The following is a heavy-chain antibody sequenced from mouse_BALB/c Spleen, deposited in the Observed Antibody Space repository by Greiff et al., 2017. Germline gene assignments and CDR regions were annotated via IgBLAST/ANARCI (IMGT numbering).Heavy chain of an antibody. CDR2: IYPGDGDT. V-gene: IGHV1-80*01. J-gene: IGHJ2*01. CDR1: GYAFSSYW. D-gene: IGHD1-1*01. CDR3: ARFSLYYGGVFDY. Sequence: VQLQQSGAELVRPGSSVKISCKASGYAFSSYWMNWVKQRPGQGLEWIGQIYPGDGDTNYNGKFKGKATLTADKSSSTAYMQLSSLTSEDSVVYFCARFSLYYGGVFDYWGQGTTLTVSS.